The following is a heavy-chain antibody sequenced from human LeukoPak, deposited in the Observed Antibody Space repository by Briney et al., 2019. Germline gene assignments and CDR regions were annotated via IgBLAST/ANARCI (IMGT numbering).Heavy chain of an antibody. CDR1: GFTFSSYA. CDR3: ARSTPRGWYLVGAFDI. D-gene: IGHD6-19*01. CDR2: ISSSSSYI. J-gene: IGHJ3*02. V-gene: IGHV3-21*01. Sequence: GGSLRLSCAASGFTFSSYAMYWVRQAPGKGLEWVSSISSSSSYIYYADSMKGRFTISRDNAKNSLYLQMNSLRAEDTAVYYCARSTPRGWYLVGAFDIWGQGTMVTVSS.